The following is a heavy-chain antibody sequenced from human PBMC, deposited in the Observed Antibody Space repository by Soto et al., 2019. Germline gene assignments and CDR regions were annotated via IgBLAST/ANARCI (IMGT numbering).Heavy chain of an antibody. CDR1: GGSISSYY. V-gene: IGHV4-59*01. CDR2: IYYSGST. J-gene: IGHJ6*03. Sequence: PSETLSLTCPVSGGSISSYYWSWIRQPPGKGLEWIGYIYYSGSTNYNPSLKSRVTISVDTSKNQFSLKLSSVTAADTAVYYCARGPLYYYMDVWGKGTTVTVSS. CDR3: ARGPLYYYMDV.